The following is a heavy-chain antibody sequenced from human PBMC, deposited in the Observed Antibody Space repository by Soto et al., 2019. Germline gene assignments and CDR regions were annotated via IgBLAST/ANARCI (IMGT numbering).Heavy chain of an antibody. CDR2: ISYDGSDK. Sequence: PGRSLRLSCAASGFTFNSYGTHWVRQAPGKGLEWVAVISYDGSDKDYADSVKGRFTISRDNSKNTLYLQMSSLRAEDTAVYYCVKDLYDFWSGSYAMDVWGQGATVTVSS. J-gene: IGHJ6*02. V-gene: IGHV3-30*18. CDR3: VKDLYDFWSGSYAMDV. D-gene: IGHD3-3*01. CDR1: GFTFNSYG.